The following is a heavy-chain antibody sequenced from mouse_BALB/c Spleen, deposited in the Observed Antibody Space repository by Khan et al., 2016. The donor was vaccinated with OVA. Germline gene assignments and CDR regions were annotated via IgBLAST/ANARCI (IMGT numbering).Heavy chain of an antibody. J-gene: IGHJ3*01. D-gene: IGHD2-2*01. V-gene: IGHV1S135*01. CDR2: IDPFSGGT. CDR1: GYSFTSYY. Sequence: IQLVQSGPELMKPGASVKISCKASGYSFTSYYIHWLMQSHGKSLEWIGYIDPFSGGTTYNQKFKGKATLTVDKSSSKAYIHLSNLTSEDSAVYYCTRHGYVAWFTYWGQGTLVTVSA. CDR3: TRHGYVAWFTY.